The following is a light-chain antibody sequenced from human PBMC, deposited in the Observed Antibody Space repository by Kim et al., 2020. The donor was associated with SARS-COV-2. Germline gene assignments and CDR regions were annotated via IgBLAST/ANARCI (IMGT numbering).Light chain of an antibody. J-gene: IGLJ1*01. CDR1: SSDVGGYKY. V-gene: IGLV2-14*03. Sequence: QSALTQTASVSGSPGQSITISCTGTSSDVGGYKYVSWYQQHPGKAPKLMIYDVSKRPPGVSNRFSGSKSDNTASLAISGLQAEDEADYYCSSYTSSSTLVFGTGTKVTVL. CDR3: SSYTSSSTLV. CDR2: DVS.